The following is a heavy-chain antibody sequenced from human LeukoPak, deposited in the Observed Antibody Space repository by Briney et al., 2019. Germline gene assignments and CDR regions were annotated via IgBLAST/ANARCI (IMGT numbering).Heavy chain of an antibody. CDR2: IYSVGTT. J-gene: IGHJ4*02. D-gene: IGHD6-19*01. CDR1: GFTVSNTF. V-gene: IGHV3-53*01. CDR3: ARGSGWLDY. Sequence: GGSLRLSCAASGFTVSNTFMSWVRQAPGKGLEWVSVIYSVGTTYYADSVKGRFTISRDNSKNTLCLQMNSLRAEDTAVYYCARGSGWLDYWGQGTLVTVSS.